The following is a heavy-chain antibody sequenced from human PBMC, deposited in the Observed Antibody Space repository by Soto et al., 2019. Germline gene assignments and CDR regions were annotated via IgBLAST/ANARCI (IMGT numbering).Heavy chain of an antibody. J-gene: IGHJ6*03. CDR2: IYYSGST. CDR1: GGSISSSSYY. D-gene: IGHD3-10*01. Sequence: SETLSLTCTVSGGSISSSSYYWGWIRQPPGKGLEWIGSIYYSGSTYYNPSLKSRVTISVDTSKNQFSLKLSSVTAADTAVYYCARLDPRYYYGSGSPNYYYYMDVWGKGTTVTVSS. V-gene: IGHV4-39*01. CDR3: ARLDPRYYYGSGSPNYYYYMDV.